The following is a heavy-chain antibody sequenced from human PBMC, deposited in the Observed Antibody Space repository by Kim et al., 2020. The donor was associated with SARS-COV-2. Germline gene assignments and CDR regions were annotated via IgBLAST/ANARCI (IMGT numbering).Heavy chain of an antibody. J-gene: IGHJ4*02. D-gene: IGHD6-19*01. Sequence: GSLRLSCAASGFTFSSYWMHWVRQAPGKGLVWVSRINSDGSSTSYADSVKGRFTISRDNAKNTLYLQMNSLRAEDTAVYYCARDGAVAVFFDYWGQGTLVTVSS. CDR3: ARDGAVAVFFDY. V-gene: IGHV3-74*01. CDR1: GFTFSSYW. CDR2: INSDGSST.